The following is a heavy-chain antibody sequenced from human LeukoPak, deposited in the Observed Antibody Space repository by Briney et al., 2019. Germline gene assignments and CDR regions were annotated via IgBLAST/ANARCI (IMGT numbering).Heavy chain of an antibody. CDR2: IYYSGST. CDR3: AGGRSSVLGY. D-gene: IGHD6-19*01. Sequence: PSETLSLTCSGSDVSISGISYYWGWIRQPPGKGLEWIGSIYYSGSTYYNPSLKSRVTISVDTSKNQFSLKLSSVTAADTAVYYCAGGRSSVLGYWGQGTLVTVSS. J-gene: IGHJ4*02. CDR1: DVSISGISYY. V-gene: IGHV4-39*01.